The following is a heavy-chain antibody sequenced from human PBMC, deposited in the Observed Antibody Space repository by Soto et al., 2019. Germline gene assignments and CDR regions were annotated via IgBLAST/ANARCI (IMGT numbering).Heavy chain of an antibody. J-gene: IGHJ4*02. CDR2: MNPNSGNT. Sequence: ASVKVSCKASGYTFTSYDINWVRQATGQGLEWMGWMNPNSGNTGYAQKFQGRVTMTRNTSISTAYMELSSLRSEDTAVYYCARERDSRFELHYWGQGTPVTVSS. V-gene: IGHV1-8*01. CDR1: GYTFTSYD. D-gene: IGHD1-1*01. CDR3: ARERDSRFELHY.